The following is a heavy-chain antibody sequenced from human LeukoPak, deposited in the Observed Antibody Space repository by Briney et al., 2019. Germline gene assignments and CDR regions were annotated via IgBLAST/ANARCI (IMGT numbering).Heavy chain of an antibody. Sequence: ASVKVSCKASGFTFTRSAVQWVRQARGQRLEWMGWISAYNGNTNYAQRVQGRVTMTTDTSTSTAYMELRSLRSDDTAVYYCARGDCSGGGCFLPEHLRHWGQGTRVTVSS. CDR1: GFTFTRSA. J-gene: IGHJ1*01. CDR2: ISAYNGNT. V-gene: IGHV1-18*01. CDR3: ARGDCSGGGCFLPEHLRH. D-gene: IGHD2-15*01.